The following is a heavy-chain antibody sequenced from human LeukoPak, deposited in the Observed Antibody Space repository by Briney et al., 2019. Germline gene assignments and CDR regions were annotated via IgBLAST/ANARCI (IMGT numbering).Heavy chain of an antibody. V-gene: IGHV4-59*01. CDR1: GGSISSYY. J-gene: IGHJ3*02. Sequence: SETLSLTCTVSGGSISSYYWSWIRQPPGKGLEWIGYIYYSGSTNYNPSLKSRVTISVDTSKNQFSLKLSSVTAADTAVYYCARGVTYYDILTGYSPGAFDIWGQGTVVTVSS. CDR3: ARGVTYYDILTGYSPGAFDI. CDR2: IYYSGST. D-gene: IGHD3-9*01.